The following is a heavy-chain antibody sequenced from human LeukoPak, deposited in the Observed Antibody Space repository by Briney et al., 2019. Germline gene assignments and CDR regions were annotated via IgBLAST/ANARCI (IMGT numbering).Heavy chain of an antibody. CDR3: ARWGGYCSGGSCYPLYYFDS. Sequence: GESLKISCMGSVTSYWIGWVRQMPGKGLEWMGIIYPGDSDTRYSPSFQGQVTISADKSISTAYLQWNSLKASDTAMYYCARWGGYCSGGSCYPLYYFDSWGQGTLVNVPS. V-gene: IGHV5-51*01. CDR2: IYPGDSDT. CDR1: VTSYW. J-gene: IGHJ4*02. D-gene: IGHD2-15*01.